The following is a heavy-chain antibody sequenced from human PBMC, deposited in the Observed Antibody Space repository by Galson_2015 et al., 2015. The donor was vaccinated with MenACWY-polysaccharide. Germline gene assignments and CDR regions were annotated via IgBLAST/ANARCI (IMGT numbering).Heavy chain of an antibody. Sequence: SLRLSCAISGFTFSSYAMNWVRQVPGKGLEWVSCISGNAGKTYYAPSVRGRFTISRDSSKNTMYMEMNSLRAEDTAIYYCATDQRFGSGGSFDHWGQGTLVTVSS. D-gene: IGHD3-10*01. CDR1: GFTFSSYA. J-gene: IGHJ4*02. V-gene: IGHV3-23*01. CDR2: ISGNAGKT. CDR3: ATDQRFGSGGSFDH.